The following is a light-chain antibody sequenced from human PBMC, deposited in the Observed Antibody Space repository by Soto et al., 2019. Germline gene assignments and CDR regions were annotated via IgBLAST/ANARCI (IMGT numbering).Light chain of an antibody. Sequence: EMVMTQPPAILSVSPGESATLSCRASQSVSSYLAWYQQKPGQAPRLLIYDASNRATGIPARFSGSGSGTDFTLTISSLEPEDFAVYYCQQRSNWPLNFGGGTKVDIK. CDR2: DAS. CDR1: QSVSSY. V-gene: IGKV3-11*01. J-gene: IGKJ4*01. CDR3: QQRSNWPLN.